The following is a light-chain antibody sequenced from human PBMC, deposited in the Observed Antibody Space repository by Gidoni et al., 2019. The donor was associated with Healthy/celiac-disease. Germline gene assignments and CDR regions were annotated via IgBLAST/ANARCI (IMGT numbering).Light chain of an antibody. CDR3: QQYGSSPFT. CDR1: QSVSSSY. V-gene: IGKV3-20*01. CDR2: GAS. Sequence: LSTQSPATLPLSPGERATLSCRASQSVSSSYLAWYQQKPGQAHGLLIYGASSGATGIPDRFSGRGSGTDFTLTISRREPEDLAVYYCQQYGSSPFTFGPGTKVEIK. J-gene: IGKJ3*01.